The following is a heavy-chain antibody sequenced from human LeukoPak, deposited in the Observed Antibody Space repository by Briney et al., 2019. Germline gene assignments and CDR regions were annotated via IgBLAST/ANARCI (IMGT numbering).Heavy chain of an antibody. CDR1: GLTFSSHA. D-gene: IGHD3-22*01. V-gene: IGHV3-23*01. CDR3: AKEGYYYDSSGYYYCSDYFDY. J-gene: IGHJ4*02. CDR2: ISGSGGST. Sequence: PGGSLRLSCAASGLTFSSHAMSWVRQAPGKGLEWVSAISGSGGSTYYADSVRGRFTISRDNSKNTLYLQMNSLRAEDTAVYYCAKEGYYYDSSGYYYCSDYFDYWGQGTLVTVSS.